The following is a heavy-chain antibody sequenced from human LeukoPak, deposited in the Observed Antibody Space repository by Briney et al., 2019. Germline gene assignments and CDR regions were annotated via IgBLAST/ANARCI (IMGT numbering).Heavy chain of an antibody. V-gene: IGHV4-39*01. CDR3: AGTVGATFHFDY. J-gene: IGHJ4*02. D-gene: IGHD1-26*01. Sequence: SETLSHTCTVSGGSLSRSSYYWGWIRLTPGKGLEGMGCFFYSGNTYYNPSLNSRVTISVETSKNQFSLRLSSVTAADTAVYYCAGTVGATFHFDYWGQGTLVTVSS. CDR2: FFYSGNT. CDR1: GGSLSRSSYY.